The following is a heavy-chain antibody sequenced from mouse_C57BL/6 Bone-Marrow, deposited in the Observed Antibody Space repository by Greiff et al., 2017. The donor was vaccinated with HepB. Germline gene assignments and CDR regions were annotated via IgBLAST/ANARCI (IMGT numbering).Heavy chain of an antibody. Sequence: ESGPGLVKPSQSLSLTCSVTGYSITSGYYWNWIRQFPGNKLEWMGYISYDGSNNYNPSLKNRISITRDTSKNQFFLKLNSVTTEDTATYYCARDSRTGFDYWGQGTTLTVSS. CDR2: ISYDGSN. V-gene: IGHV3-6*01. D-gene: IGHD4-1*01. CDR1: GYSITSGYY. J-gene: IGHJ2*01. CDR3: ARDSRTGFDY.